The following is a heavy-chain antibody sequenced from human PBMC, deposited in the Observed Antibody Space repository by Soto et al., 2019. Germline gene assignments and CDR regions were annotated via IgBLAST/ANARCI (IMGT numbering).Heavy chain of an antibody. J-gene: IGHJ4*02. D-gene: IGHD3-10*01. CDR1: GGTFSSSP. CDR3: ASSLWVGAGDY. Sequence: QVQLVQSGAEVKKPGSSVRVSCRASGGTFSSSPISWVRQAPGQGLEWMGGIVPAFGTATYAQRFQGRVTITADESTSTAYMELSSLRSEDTAVYYCASSLWVGAGDYWGQGTLVTVSS. V-gene: IGHV1-69*01. CDR2: IVPAFGTA.